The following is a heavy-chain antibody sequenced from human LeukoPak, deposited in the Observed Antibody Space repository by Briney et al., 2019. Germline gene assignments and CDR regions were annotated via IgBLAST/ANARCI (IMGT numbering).Heavy chain of an antibody. CDR2: IYSGGST. D-gene: IGHD1-1*01. CDR1: GFTVSSNY. V-gene: IGHV3-66*01. Sequence: GGSLRLSCAASGFTVSSNYMSWVRQAPGKGLEWVSVIYSGGSTYYADSVKGRFTISRDNSKNTLYLQMNSLRAEDTAVYYCARCHNWNDCYFDYWGQGTLVTVSS. CDR3: ARCHNWNDCYFDY. J-gene: IGHJ4*02.